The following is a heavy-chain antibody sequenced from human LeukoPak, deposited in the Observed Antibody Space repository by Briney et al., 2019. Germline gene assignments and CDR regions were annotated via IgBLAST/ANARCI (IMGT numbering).Heavy chain of an antibody. CDR3: ASIRFGGSDGSGATHDAFDI. CDR1: GGSISSSSYY. J-gene: IGHJ3*02. D-gene: IGHD3-10*01. Sequence: SETLSLTCTVSGGSISSSSYYWGWIRQPPGKGLEWIGYIYYSGSTNYNPSLKSRVTISVDTSKNQFSLKLSSVTAADTAVYYCASIRFGGSDGSGATHDAFDIWGQGTMVTVSS. CDR2: IYYSGST. V-gene: IGHV4-61*05.